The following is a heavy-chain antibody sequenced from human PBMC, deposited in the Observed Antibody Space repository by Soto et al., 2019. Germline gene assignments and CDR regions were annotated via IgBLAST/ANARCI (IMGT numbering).Heavy chain of an antibody. J-gene: IGHJ6*02. D-gene: IGHD3-3*01. CDR3: AREPGVLYYDFWSGLIGGQYYGMDV. CDR1: GYTFTSYG. Sequence: ASVKVSCKASGYTFTSYGISWVRQAPGQGLEWMGWISAYNGNTNYAQKLQGRVTMTTDTSTSTAYMELRSLRSDDTAVYYCAREPGVLYYDFWSGLIGGQYYGMDVWGQGTTVTVSS. CDR2: ISAYNGNT. V-gene: IGHV1-18*01.